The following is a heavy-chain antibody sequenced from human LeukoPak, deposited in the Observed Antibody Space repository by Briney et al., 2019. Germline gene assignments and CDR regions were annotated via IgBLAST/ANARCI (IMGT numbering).Heavy chain of an antibody. J-gene: IGHJ4*02. D-gene: IGHD1-20*01. V-gene: IGHV3-23*01. CDR3: AKTGNYNWNGFDY. CDR2: IGGSGGGT. CDR1: GFTFSSYA. Sequence: GGSLRLSCAASGFTFSSYAMSWVRQAPGKGLEWVSAIGGSGGGTYYADSVKGRFTISRDNSKNTLYLQMNSLRVEDSAVYYCAKTGNYNWNGFDYWGQGTLVTVSS.